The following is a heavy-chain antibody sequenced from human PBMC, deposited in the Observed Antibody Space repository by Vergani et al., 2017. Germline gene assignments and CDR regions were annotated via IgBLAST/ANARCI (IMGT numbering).Heavy chain of an antibody. Sequence: QLQLQESDSRLVNPSQTLSLTCTLSGDAISRDTYSWNWVRQPPGKPLDRIGSVYYSGTTYYNPSLGRRVTMSIDKSKNHFSLTLTSVTAADSAFYFCARGQTGYSRDWSTYFFYMDVWGKGTTVTVSS. CDR1: GDAISRDTYS. CDR2: VYYSGTT. D-gene: IGHD3/OR15-3a*01. V-gene: IGHV4-30-2*01. CDR3: ARGQTGYSRDWSTYFFYMDV. J-gene: IGHJ6*03.